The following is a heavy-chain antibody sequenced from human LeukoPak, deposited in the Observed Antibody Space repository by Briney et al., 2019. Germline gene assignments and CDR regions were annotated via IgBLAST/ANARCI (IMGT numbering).Heavy chain of an antibody. D-gene: IGHD2-15*01. CDR2: IKHDGSEK. CDR3: ARDSLRYCSGDSCYYNY. Sequence: GGSLRLSCAASGFTFSDYWMSWVRQSPGKWLEWVANIKHDGSEKYYVDSVKGRFTSSRDNAKNSLYLQMNSLRAEDTAVYSCARDSLRYCSGDSCYYNYWGQGTLVTVSS. V-gene: IGHV3-7*01. J-gene: IGHJ4*02. CDR1: GFTFSDYW.